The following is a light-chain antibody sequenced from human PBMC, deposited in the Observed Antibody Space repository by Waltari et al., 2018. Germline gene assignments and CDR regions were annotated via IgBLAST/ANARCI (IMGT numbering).Light chain of an antibody. CDR1: SSNIGNNY. CDR2: KNS. CDR3: ATWDDSLSGVV. Sequence: QSVLTQSPSMSETPGQRVIISCSGSSSNIGNNYVYWYQHFPGMAPKLVMFKNSQRPSGVPDRFSVSSYGTSASLAISGLRSEDEADYYCATWDDSLSGVVFGGGTRLTVL. V-gene: IGLV1-47*01. J-gene: IGLJ2*01.